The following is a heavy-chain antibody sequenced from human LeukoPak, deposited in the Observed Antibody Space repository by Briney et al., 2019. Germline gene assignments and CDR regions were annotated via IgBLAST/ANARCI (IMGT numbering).Heavy chain of an antibody. V-gene: IGHV3-11*05. J-gene: IGHJ4*02. CDR3: ARDLSWRTGSLDY. CDR2: ISGSGSFT. D-gene: IGHD2-8*02. CDR1: GFAFRDYY. Sequence: GGSLRLSCAASGFAFRDYYMIWIRQAPGRGLEWLSYISGSGSFTNSADSVKGRFTISRDNANDSVYLQMSGLRAEDTALYYCARDLSWRTGSLDYWGRGTMVTVSS.